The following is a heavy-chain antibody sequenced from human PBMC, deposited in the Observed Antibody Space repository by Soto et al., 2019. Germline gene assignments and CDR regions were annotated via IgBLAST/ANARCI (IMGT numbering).Heavy chain of an antibody. CDR1: GGTFSSYA. D-gene: IGHD3-22*01. J-gene: IGHJ1*01. CDR3: ARTYYYDSSGYEYFQH. V-gene: IGHV1-69*13. Sequence: SVKVSCKASGGTFSSYAISWVRQAPGQGLEWMGGIIPIFGTANYAQKFQGSVTITADESTSTAYMELSSLRSEDTAVYYCARTYYYDSSGYEYFQHWDQGTLVTVSS. CDR2: IIPIFGTA.